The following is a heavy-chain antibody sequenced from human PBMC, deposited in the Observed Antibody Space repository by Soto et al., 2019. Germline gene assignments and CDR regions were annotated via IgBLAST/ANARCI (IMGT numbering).Heavy chain of an antibody. CDR2: ISGSGDST. Sequence: EEQLLESGGGLAQPGGSLRLSCAASGFTFRGYAMSWVRQAPGKGPEWVSGISGSGDSTYHAKSVKGRFIISRDNSKNTLYFEINSLRAEDTDVYYCAIAYGASHSPFDCWGQGTLVAVSS. CDR1: GFTFRGYA. D-gene: IGHD2-21*01. V-gene: IGHV3-23*01. J-gene: IGHJ4*02. CDR3: AIAYGASHSPFDC.